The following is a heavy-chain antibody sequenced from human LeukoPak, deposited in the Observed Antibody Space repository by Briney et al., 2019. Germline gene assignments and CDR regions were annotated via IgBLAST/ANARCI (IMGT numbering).Heavy chain of an antibody. V-gene: IGHV4-31*03. CDR2: IYYSGST. J-gene: IGHJ4*02. D-gene: IGHD7-27*01. Sequence: SQTLSLTCTVSGGSISSGGYYWSWIRQHPGKGLEWIGYIYYSGSTYYNPSLKSRVTISVDTSKNQFSLKLSSVTAADTAVYYCARHTGGSKPFDYWGQGTLVTVSS. CDR1: GGSISSGGYY. CDR3: ARHTGGSKPFDY.